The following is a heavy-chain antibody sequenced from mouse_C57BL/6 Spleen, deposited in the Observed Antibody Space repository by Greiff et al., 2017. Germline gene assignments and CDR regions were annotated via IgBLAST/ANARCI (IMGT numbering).Heavy chain of an antibody. D-gene: IGHD1-1*01. J-gene: IGHJ1*03. CDR2: ISDGGSYT. CDR1: GFTFSSYA. CDR3: ARDHGSSYGYCDV. V-gene: IGHV5-4*01. Sequence: EVNVVESGGGLVKPGGSLKLSCAASGFTFSSYAMSWVRQTPEKRLEWVATISDGGSYTYYPDNVKGRFTISRDNAKNNLYLQMSHLKSEDTAMYYCARDHGSSYGYCDVWGTGTTVTVSS.